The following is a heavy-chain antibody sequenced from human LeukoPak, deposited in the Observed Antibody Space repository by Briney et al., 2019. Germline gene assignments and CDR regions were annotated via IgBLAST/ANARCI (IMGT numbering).Heavy chain of an antibody. J-gene: IGHJ4*02. CDR1: GFTFSEGW. V-gene: IGHV3-23*01. D-gene: IGHD3-22*01. CDR2: ISGSGGST. CDR3: AKGSPNYYDSSGYYWAY. Sequence: GGSLRLSCAASGFTFSEGWMSWVRQAPGKGLEWVSAISGSGGSTYYADSVKGRFTISRDNSKNTLYLQMNSLRAEDTAVYYCAKGSPNYYDSSGYYWAYWGQGTLVTVSS.